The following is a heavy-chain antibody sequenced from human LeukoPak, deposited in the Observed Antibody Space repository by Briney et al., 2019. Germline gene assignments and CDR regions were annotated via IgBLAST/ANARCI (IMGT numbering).Heavy chain of an antibody. CDR1: GSTFSSYG. CDR2: IWYDGSNK. CDR3: ARSYYYGSGSYYQGY. J-gene: IGHJ4*02. Sequence: PGRSLRLSCAASGSTFSSYGMHWVRQAPGKGLAGVAVIWYDGSNKYYADSVKGRFTISRDNSKNTLYLQMNSLRAEDTAVYYCARSYYYGSGSYYQGYWGQGTLVTVSS. D-gene: IGHD3-10*01. V-gene: IGHV3-33*01.